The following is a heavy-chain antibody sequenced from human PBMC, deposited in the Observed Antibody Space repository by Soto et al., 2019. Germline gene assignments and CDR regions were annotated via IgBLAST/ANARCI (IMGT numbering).Heavy chain of an antibody. CDR1: GGTFSSSD. V-gene: IGHV1-69*01. J-gene: IGHJ4*02. CDR3: ARGLHDYDNTSYHPAYFDS. Sequence: QVQLVQSGAEVKKPGSSVKVSCEASGGTFSSSDINWVRQAPGQGLEWMGGIIPIFSPAKYAQKFQGRVTITADESTSTAYMELTGLTFDDTAVYYCARGLHDYDNTSYHPAYFDSWGQGTLVTVSS. D-gene: IGHD3-22*01. CDR2: IIPIFSPA.